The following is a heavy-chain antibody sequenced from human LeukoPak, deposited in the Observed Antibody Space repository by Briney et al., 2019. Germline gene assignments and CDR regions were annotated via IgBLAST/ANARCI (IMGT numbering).Heavy chain of an antibody. J-gene: IGHJ5*02. D-gene: IGHD4-17*01. Sequence: ASVKVSCKASGYTFTSYGISWVRQAPGQGLEWMGWISAYNGNTNYAQKLQGRVTMATDTSTSTAYMELRSLRSDDTAVYYCARMADYGDHNWFDPWGQGTLVTVSS. CDR2: ISAYNGNT. CDR1: GYTFTSYG. CDR3: ARMADYGDHNWFDP. V-gene: IGHV1-18*01.